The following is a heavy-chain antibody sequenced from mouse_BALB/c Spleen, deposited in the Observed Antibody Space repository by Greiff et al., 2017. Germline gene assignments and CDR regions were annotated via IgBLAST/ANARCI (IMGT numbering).Heavy chain of an antibody. CDR3: AREGYGNYVWFAY. Sequence: EVHLVESGPGLVKPSQSLSLTCTVTGYSITSDYAWNWIRQFPGNKLEWMGYISYSGSTSYNPSLKSRISITRDTSKNQFFLQLNSVTTEDTATYYCAREGYGNYVWFAYWGQGTLVTVSA. J-gene: IGHJ3*01. CDR1: GYSITSDYA. D-gene: IGHD2-1*01. V-gene: IGHV3-2*02. CDR2: ISYSGST.